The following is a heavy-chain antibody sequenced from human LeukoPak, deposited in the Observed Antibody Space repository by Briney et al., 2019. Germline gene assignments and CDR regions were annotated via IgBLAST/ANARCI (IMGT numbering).Heavy chain of an antibody. Sequence: GSLRLSCAASGFTFSSYEMNWVRQAPGKGLEWVSYISSSGSTIYYADSVKGRFTISRDNSKNTLYLQMNSLRAEDTAVYYCAKDPAAMVDWNYYFDYWGQGTLVTVSS. V-gene: IGHV3-48*03. D-gene: IGHD5-18*01. CDR1: GFTFSSYE. J-gene: IGHJ4*02. CDR2: ISSSGSTI. CDR3: AKDPAAMVDWNYYFDY.